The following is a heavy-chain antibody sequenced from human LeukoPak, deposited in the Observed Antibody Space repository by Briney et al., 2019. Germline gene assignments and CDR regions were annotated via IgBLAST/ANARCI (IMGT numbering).Heavy chain of an antibody. J-gene: IGHJ4*02. V-gene: IGHV3-7*01. D-gene: IGHD2-15*01. CDR2: IKEGGSEK. CDR3: VRDRGYCSGGNCCTVLDY. CDR1: GFSFSSYY. Sequence: GGSLTLSCAASGFSFSSYYMTWVRQAPGKGLEWVAYIKEGGSEKNYVDSVKGRFTIFRDNAKNSLYLQMNSLRAEDTAVYYCVRDRGYCSGGNCCTVLDYWGQGTLVTVSS.